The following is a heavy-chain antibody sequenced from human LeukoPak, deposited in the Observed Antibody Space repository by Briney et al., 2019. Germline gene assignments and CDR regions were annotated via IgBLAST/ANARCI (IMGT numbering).Heavy chain of an antibody. CDR2: ISYDRSNK. CDR3: ARDPSPMTTVTTYYFDY. V-gene: IGHV3-30*01. CDR1: GFTFSSYA. Sequence: GGSLRLSCAASGFTFSSYAMHWVRQAPGKGLEWVAVISYDRSNKYYADSVKGRFTISRDNSKNTLYLQMNSLRAEDTAVYYCARDPSPMTTVTTYYFDYWGQGTLVTVSS. D-gene: IGHD4-11*01. J-gene: IGHJ4*02.